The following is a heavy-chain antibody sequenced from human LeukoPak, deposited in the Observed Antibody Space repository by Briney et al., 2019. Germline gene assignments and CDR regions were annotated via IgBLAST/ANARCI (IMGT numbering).Heavy chain of an antibody. CDR3: ARHVEQWLTPFDY. Sequence: SETLSLTCTVSGGSISSYYWSWIRQPPGKGLEWIGYIYYSGRTNYNPSLKSRVTISVDTSKNQFSLKLTSVTAADTAVYYCARHVEQWLTPFDYWGQGTLVTVSS. CDR1: GGSISSYY. J-gene: IGHJ4*02. CDR2: IYYSGRT. V-gene: IGHV4-59*08. D-gene: IGHD6-19*01.